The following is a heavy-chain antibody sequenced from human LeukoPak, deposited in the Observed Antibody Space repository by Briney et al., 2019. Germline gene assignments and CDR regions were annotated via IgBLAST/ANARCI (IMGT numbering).Heavy chain of an antibody. V-gene: IGHV5-51*01. CDR1: GYSFTSYW. CDR3: ARRGSSAVITGWFDP. CDR2: IYPGDSDT. D-gene: IGHD3-16*02. Sequence: GESLKISCKGSGYSFTSYWIGWVRQMPGKGLEGMGIIYPGDSDTRYSPSFQGQVTFSADKSIDNAYLQWSSLKATASAVHYCARRGSSAVITGWFDPWGQGTLVTVSS. J-gene: IGHJ5*02.